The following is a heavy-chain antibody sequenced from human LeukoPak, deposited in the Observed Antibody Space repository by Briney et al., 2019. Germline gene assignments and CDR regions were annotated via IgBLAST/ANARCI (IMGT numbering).Heavy chain of an antibody. CDR2: ISYDGSNK. CDR3: AKEDTIFGVAMYYFDY. J-gene: IGHJ4*02. V-gene: IGHV3-30*18. D-gene: IGHD3-3*01. Sequence: GGSLRLSCAASGFTFSSYGMHWVRQAPGKGLEWVAVISYDGSNKYYADSVKGRFTISRDNSKNTLYLQMNSLRAEDTAVYYCAKEDTIFGVAMYYFDYWGQGTLVTVSS. CDR1: GFTFSSYG.